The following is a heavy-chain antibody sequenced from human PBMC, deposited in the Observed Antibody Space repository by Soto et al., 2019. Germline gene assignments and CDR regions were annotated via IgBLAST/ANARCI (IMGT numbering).Heavy chain of an antibody. CDR2: INRSGST. CDR3: ARGHPRLTTVVTRYYYYGMDV. J-gene: IGHJ6*01. D-gene: IGHD4-17*01. CDR1: GGSFSGYY. Sequence: SETLSLTCAVYGGSFSGYYWSWSRQPPGKGLEWIGEINRSGSTNYNPSLKSRVTISVDTSKNQFSLKLSSVTAAATAVYYCARGHPRLTTVVTRYYYYGMDVWGQGTTVTASS. V-gene: IGHV4-34*01.